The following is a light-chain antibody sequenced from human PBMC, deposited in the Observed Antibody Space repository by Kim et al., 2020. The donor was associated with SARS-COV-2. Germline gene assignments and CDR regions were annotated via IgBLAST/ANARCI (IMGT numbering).Light chain of an antibody. Sequence: LTPVIRTHRPCTGRQSVNTRSLGWYQQKPGQPPRVHIYGASSRATGIPDRFSGSGSGTDFTLTISRLEPEDFAVYYCQQYGDSSYTFGQGTKLEI. V-gene: IGKV3-20*01. J-gene: IGKJ2*01. CDR3: QQYGDSSYT. CDR2: GAS. CDR1: QSVNTRS.